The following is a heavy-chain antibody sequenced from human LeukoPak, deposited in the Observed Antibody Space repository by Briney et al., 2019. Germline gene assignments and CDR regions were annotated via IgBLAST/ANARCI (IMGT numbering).Heavy chain of an antibody. Sequence: SETLSLTCTVSGGSISSYYWSWIRQPPGKGLEWIGEINHSGSTNYNPSLKSRVTISVDTSKNQFSLKLSSVTAADTAVYYCASPDYGDDDYWGQGTLVTVSS. V-gene: IGHV4-34*01. CDR1: GGSISSYY. J-gene: IGHJ4*02. D-gene: IGHD4-17*01. CDR2: INHSGST. CDR3: ASPDYGDDDY.